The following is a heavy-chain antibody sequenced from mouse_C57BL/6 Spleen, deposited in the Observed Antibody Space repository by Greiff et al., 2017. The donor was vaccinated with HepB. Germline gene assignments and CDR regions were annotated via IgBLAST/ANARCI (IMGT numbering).Heavy chain of an antibody. CDR1: GYAFTNYL. CDR2: INPGSGGT. J-gene: IGHJ3*01. Sequence: QVQLKESGAELVRPGTSVKVSCKASGYAFTNYLIEWVKQRPGQGLEWIGVINPGSGGTNYNEKFKGKATLTADKSSSTAYMQLSSLTSEDSAVYFCARGGYSNFSWFAYWGQGTLVTVSA. V-gene: IGHV1-54*01. D-gene: IGHD2-5*01. CDR3: ARGGYSNFSWFAY.